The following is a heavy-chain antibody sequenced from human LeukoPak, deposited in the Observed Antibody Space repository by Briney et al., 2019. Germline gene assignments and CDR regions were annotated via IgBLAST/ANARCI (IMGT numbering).Heavy chain of an antibody. CDR1: GITLSNYG. Sequence: PGGSLRLSCAVSGITLSNYGMNWVRQATGKGLEWVSYISRSSNTKYYADSVEGRFTISRDNAKNSLYLQLDSLRVEDTAVYYCARDDGFPYYFDYWGQGILVTVSS. CDR2: ISRSSNTK. J-gene: IGHJ4*02. V-gene: IGHV3-48*04. CDR3: ARDDGFPYYFDY. D-gene: IGHD4-17*01.